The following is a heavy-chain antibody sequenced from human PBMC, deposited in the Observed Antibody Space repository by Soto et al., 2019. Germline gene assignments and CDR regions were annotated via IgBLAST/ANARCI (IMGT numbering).Heavy chain of an antibody. CDR2: IYYSGST. J-gene: IGHJ4*02. Sequence: SETLSLTCTVSGGSITSGGYYWSWIRQHPGKGLEWIGYIYYSGSTYYNPSLKSRVTISVDTSKNQFSLNLSSVTAAATAVYYCARGITIFGVVYFDYWGQGTLVTVSS. CDR1: GGSITSGGYY. D-gene: IGHD3-3*01. CDR3: ARGITIFGVVYFDY. V-gene: IGHV4-31*03.